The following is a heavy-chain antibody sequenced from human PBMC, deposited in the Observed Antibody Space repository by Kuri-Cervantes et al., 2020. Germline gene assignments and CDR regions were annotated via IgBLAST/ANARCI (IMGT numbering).Heavy chain of an antibody. D-gene: IGHD6-13*01. V-gene: IGHV3-74*01. CDR2: INSDGSST. CDR1: GFTFSSYW. Sequence: GESLKISCAASGFTFSSYWMHWVRQAPGKGLVWVSRINSDGSSTSYADSVKGRFTISRDNAKNTLYLQMNSLRAEDTAVYYCARDKDLDSSSRFDYWGQGTLVTVSS. J-gene: IGHJ4*02. CDR3: ARDKDLDSSSRFDY.